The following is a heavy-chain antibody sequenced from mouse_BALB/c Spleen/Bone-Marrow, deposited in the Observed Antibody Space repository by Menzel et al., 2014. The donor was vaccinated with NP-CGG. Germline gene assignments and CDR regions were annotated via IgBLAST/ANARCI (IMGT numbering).Heavy chain of an antibody. J-gene: IGHJ4*01. CDR1: GYTFTTYY. V-gene: IGHV1-53*01. CDR2: INPSNGGT. D-gene: IGHD2-3*01. Sequence: QVQLKQSGAELVKPGTSVRLSCKASGYTFTTYYIYWVKRRAGQGLEWIGEINPSNGGTNFNEKYKSKATLTVDKSSSTSYMQLSSLTSEDSAVYYCTRDGHNYYAMDYWGQGTSVTVSS. CDR3: TRDGHNYYAMDY.